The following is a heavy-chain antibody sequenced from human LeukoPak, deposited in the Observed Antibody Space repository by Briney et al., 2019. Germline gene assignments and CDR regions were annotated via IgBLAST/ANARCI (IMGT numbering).Heavy chain of an antibody. CDR2: IYYSGST. CDR3: ARVQSRLSWFDP. Sequence: PGGSLRLSCAASGFTFSSYSMNWIRQPPGKGLEWIGSIYYSGSTYYNPSLKSRVTISLDTSKNQFSLKLSSVTAADTAVYYCARVQSRLSWFDPWGQGTLVTVSS. CDR1: GFTFSSYS. J-gene: IGHJ5*02. V-gene: IGHV4-39*07.